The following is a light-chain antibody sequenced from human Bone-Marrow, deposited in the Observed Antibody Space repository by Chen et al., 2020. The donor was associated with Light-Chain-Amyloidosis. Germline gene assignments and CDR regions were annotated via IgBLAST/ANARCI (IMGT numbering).Light chain of an antibody. Sequence: DIVMTQSPDSLAVSLGERDTINCKSSQSVLYSSNNKNYLACYQQKPGQPPKLLIYWASTRESGVPDRFSGSGSGTDFTLTISSLQAEDVAVYYCQQYYSTITFGQGTRLEIK. CDR2: WAS. CDR1: QSVLYSSNNKNY. J-gene: IGKJ5*01. V-gene: IGKV4-1*01. CDR3: QQYYSTIT.